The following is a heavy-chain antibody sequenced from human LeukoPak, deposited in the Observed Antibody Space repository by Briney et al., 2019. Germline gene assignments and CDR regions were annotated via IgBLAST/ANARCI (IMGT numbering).Heavy chain of an antibody. CDR3: ARDGGGLYYDYVWGSSGPDV. Sequence: ASVRVSCKASGYTFTNYGISWVRQAPGQGLEWMGWISADNGNTYYTQNFQGRVSMTTDTSTSTAYMELRSLRSDDTAVYYCARDGGGLYYDYVWGSSGPDVWGKGTTVTVSS. CDR2: ISADNGNT. D-gene: IGHD3-16*01. CDR1: GYTFTNYG. J-gene: IGHJ6*04. V-gene: IGHV1-18*01.